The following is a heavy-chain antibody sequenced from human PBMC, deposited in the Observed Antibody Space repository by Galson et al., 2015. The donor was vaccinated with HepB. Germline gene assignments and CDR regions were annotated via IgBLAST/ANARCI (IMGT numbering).Heavy chain of an antibody. CDR2: ISASSGNT. V-gene: IGHV1-18*01. CDR3: ARGRRGYSSGPLDY. J-gene: IGHJ4*02. CDR1: GDSRRD. D-gene: IGHD6-19*01. Sequence: SVKVSCKASGDSRRDFNWVRQATGQGLEWMGWISASSGNTNQAQKLQGRVTMTTHTSTSTAYMELRSLRSDDTAIYYCARGRRGYSSGPLDYWGQGTLVTVSS.